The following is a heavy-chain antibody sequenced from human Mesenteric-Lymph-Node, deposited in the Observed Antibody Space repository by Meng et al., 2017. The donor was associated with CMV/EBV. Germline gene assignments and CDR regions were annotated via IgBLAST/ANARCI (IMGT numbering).Heavy chain of an antibody. J-gene: IGHJ4*02. D-gene: IGHD6-19*01. V-gene: IGHV3-9*01. CDR1: GFTFSSYG. CDR2: ISWNSGSI. Sequence: GGSLRLSCAASGFTFSSYGIHWVRQAPGKGLEWVSGISWNSGSIGYADSVKGRFTISRDNAKNSLYLQMNSLRAEDTALYYCAKGRLAVAEYYFDYWGQGTLVTISS. CDR3: AKGRLAVAEYYFDY.